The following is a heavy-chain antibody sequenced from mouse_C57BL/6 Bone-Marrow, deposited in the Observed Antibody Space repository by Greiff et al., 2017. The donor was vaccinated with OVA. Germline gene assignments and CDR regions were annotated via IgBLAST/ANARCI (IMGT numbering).Heavy chain of an antibody. Sequence: QVQLQQPGAELVKPGASVKLSCKASGYTFTSYWMHWVKQRPGRGLEWIGRIDPNSGGTNYNEKFKNKATLTVDKSSSTAYMQLSSLTSEDSAVYYCGNYYGGSYVDFAYWGHGALVTVS. V-gene: IGHV1-62-3*01. CDR2: IDPNSGGT. CDR1: GYTFTSYW. CDR3: GNYYGGSYVDFAY. D-gene: IGHD1-1*02. J-gene: IGHJ3*01.